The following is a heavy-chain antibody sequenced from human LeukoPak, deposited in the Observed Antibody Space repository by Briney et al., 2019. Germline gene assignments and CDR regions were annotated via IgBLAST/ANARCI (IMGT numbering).Heavy chain of an antibody. CDR1: GFTFDDYA. V-gene: IGHV3-9*01. D-gene: IGHD1-26*01. CDR2: ISWNSGSI. CDR3: AKKWELPDYFDY. Sequence: GGSLRLSCAASGFTFDDYAMHWVRQAPGKGLEWVSGISWNSGSIGYADSVKGRFTISRDNAKNSLYLQMNSLRAEDTAVYYCAKKWELPDYFDYWGQGTLVTVSS. J-gene: IGHJ4*02.